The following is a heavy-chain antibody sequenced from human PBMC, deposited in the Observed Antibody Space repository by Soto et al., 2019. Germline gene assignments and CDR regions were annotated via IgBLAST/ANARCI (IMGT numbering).Heavy chain of an antibody. D-gene: IGHD3-3*01. Sequence: QVQLVQSGAEVKKPGASVKVSCKASGYTFTSYGISWVRQAPGQGLEWMGWISAYNGNTNYAQKLQGRVTMTTDTSTSTAYMEMRSLRSDDTAVYYCAREGGYDFWSGYYAITDYYYYGMDVWGQGTTVTVSS. J-gene: IGHJ6*02. CDR2: ISAYNGNT. V-gene: IGHV1-18*01. CDR1: GYTFTSYG. CDR3: AREGGYDFWSGYYAITDYYYYGMDV.